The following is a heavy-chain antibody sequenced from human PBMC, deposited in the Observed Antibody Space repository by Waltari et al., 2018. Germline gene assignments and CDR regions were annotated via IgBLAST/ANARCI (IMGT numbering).Heavy chain of an antibody. J-gene: IGHJ6*02. CDR1: GFTFSTYR. Sequence: EVQLVESGGGLVKPGGSLRLSCPASGFTFSTYRMPWLRQAPGKGLEWVSSISSSSTYIYYADSVKGRFTISRDSAKNSLYLLMNSLRAEDTAVYYCARARFIHDPYYYYGLDVWGQGTTVTVSS. V-gene: IGHV3-21*01. CDR3: ARARFIHDPYYYYGLDV. CDR2: ISSSSTYI. D-gene: IGHD3-16*01.